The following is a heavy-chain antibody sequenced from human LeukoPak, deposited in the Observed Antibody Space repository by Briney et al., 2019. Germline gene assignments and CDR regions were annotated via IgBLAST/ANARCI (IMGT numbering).Heavy chain of an antibody. V-gene: IGHV4-34*01. J-gene: IGHJ6*02. Sequence: SETLSLTCAVYGGSFSGYYWSWIRQPPGKGLEWIGEINHSGSTNYNPSLKSRVTISVDTSKNQFSLKLSSVTAADTAVYYCARDVPDCTNGVCYPCGMDVWGQGTTVTVSS. CDR3: ARDVPDCTNGVCYPCGMDV. D-gene: IGHD2-8*01. CDR2: INHSGST. CDR1: GGSFSGYY.